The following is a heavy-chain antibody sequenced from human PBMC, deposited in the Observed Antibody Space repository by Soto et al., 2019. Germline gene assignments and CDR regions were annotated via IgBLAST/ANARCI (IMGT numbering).Heavy chain of an antibody. D-gene: IGHD3-22*01. V-gene: IGHV3-15*07. CDR2: IKSKTDGGTT. CDR1: GFTFSNAW. Sequence: PGGSLRLSCAASGFTFSNAWMNWVRQAPGKGLEWVGRIKSKTDGGTTDYAAPVKGRFTISRDDSKNTLYLQMNSLKTEDTAVYYCTTGPYYYDSSGYSFYYYYGMDVWGQGTMVTVSS. CDR3: TTGPYYYDSSGYSFYYYYGMDV. J-gene: IGHJ6*02.